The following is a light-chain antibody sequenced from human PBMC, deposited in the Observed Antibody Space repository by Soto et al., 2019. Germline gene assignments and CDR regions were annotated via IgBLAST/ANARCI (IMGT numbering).Light chain of an antibody. J-gene: IGKJ2*03. V-gene: IGKV3-20*01. CDR2: GAS. Sequence: EIVLTQSPGTLSLSPGGSATLSCRASQSVSSTNLAWYQQKPGQSPRLVMFGASSRATGIPDRFSGSGSGTEFTLTISRLEPEDFALYYCQQYGSSPVSFGQGTKLEIK. CDR3: QQYGSSPVS. CDR1: QSVSSTN.